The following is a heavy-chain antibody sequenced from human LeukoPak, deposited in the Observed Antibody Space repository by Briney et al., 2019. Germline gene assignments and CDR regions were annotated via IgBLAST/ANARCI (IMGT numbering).Heavy chain of an antibody. CDR3: ARQVTPYYYYYYYMDV. Sequence: SETLSLTCAVYDGSFSGYYWSWIRRPPGKGLEWIGEINHSGSTNYNPSLKSRVTISVDTSKNQFSLKLSSVTAADTAVYYCARQVTPYYYYYYYMDVWGKGTTVTVSS. D-gene: IGHD4-23*01. CDR2: INHSGST. CDR1: DGSFSGYY. J-gene: IGHJ6*03. V-gene: IGHV4-34*01.